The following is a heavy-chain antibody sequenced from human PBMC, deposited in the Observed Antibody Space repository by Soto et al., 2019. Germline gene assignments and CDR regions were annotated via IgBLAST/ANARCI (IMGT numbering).Heavy chain of an antibody. Sequence: PSQTLSLTCAISGDSVSSNSAAWNWIRQSPSRGLEWLGRTYYRSKWHNDYAVSVKSRITINPDTSKNQFSLQLNSVTPEDTAVYYCARDNDIVVVPAAIGYGMDVWGQGTTVTVSS. CDR3: ARDNDIVVVPAAIGYGMDV. J-gene: IGHJ6*02. CDR1: GDSVSSNSAA. V-gene: IGHV6-1*01. D-gene: IGHD2-2*01. CDR2: TYYRSKWHN.